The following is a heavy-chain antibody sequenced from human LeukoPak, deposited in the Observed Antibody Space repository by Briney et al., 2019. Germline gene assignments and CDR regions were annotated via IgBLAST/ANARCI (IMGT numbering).Heavy chain of an antibody. CDR1: GFTFSSYS. J-gene: IGHJ4*02. CDR2: ISSSSSYI. CDR3: ARLNLEYYYSSGPNDY. D-gene: IGHD3-10*01. V-gene: IGHV3-21*01. Sequence: GGSLRLSCAASGFTFSSYSMNWVRQAPGKGLEWVSSISSSSSYIYYADSVKGRFTISRDNAKNSLYLQMNSLRAEDTAVYYCARLNLEYYYSSGPNDYWGQGTLVTVSS.